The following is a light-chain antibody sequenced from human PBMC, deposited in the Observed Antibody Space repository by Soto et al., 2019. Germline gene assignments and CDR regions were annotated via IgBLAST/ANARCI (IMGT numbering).Light chain of an antibody. CDR1: QSIGTW. CDR3: QQYNGYSYT. CDR2: DAS. V-gene: IGKV1-5*01. Sequence: DTQMTQFPSTLSASVGDRVTITCRASQSIGTWMAWYQQIPGKAPKLLIFDASTLQSGVPSRFSGSGSWTEFTLTISSLHPDDFATYYCQQYNGYSYTFGQGTRLEIK. J-gene: IGKJ5*01.